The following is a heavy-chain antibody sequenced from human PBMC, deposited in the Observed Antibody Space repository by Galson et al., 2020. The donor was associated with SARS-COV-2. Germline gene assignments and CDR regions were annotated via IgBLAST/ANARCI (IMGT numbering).Heavy chain of an antibody. Sequence: SQASETLSLTCAVYGGSFSVYSWTWIRQPPGKGLEWIGEVNHSGSTSYNPSLKIRVTISLVTSKNQFSLTLSSVTAADTAIYFCARGTYGAVAVEYYYDYWGLGTLVTVSS. CDR2: VNHSGST. V-gene: IGHV4-34*01. CDR1: GGSFSVYS. D-gene: IGHD6-19*01. J-gene: IGHJ4*02. CDR3: ARGTYGAVAVEYYYDY.